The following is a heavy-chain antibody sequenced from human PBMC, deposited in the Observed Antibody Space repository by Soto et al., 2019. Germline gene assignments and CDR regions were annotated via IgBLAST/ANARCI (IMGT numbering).Heavy chain of an antibody. V-gene: IGHV1-3*01. Sequence: ASVNVSCKASGYTFTNYAIDLVRQAPGQRLEWMGWINAGNGNTKYSQKFLGRVTITRDTSASTAYMELSSLRSEDTAVYYCARDMGFGLSDYWGQGILVTVSS. CDR1: GYTFTNYA. D-gene: IGHD3-10*01. CDR3: ARDMGFGLSDY. J-gene: IGHJ4*02. CDR2: INAGNGNT.